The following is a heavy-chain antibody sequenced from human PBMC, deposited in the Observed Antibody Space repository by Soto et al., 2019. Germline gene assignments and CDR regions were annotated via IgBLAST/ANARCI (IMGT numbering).Heavy chain of an antibody. Sequence: GESLKISCKGSGYSFTSYWIGWVRQMPGKGLEWMGIIYPGDSDTRYSPSFQGQVTISADKSISTAYLQWSSLKASDTAMYYCARNGTNGVPYYGMDVWGQGTTVTVSS. CDR1: GYSFTSYW. D-gene: IGHD2-8*01. V-gene: IGHV5-51*01. CDR2: IYPGDSDT. CDR3: ARNGTNGVPYYGMDV. J-gene: IGHJ6*02.